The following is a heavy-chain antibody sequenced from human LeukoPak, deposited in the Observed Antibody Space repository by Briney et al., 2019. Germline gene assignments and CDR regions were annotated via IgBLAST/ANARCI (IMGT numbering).Heavy chain of an antibody. D-gene: IGHD3-10*01. V-gene: IGHV3-7*03. Sequence: GGSLRLSCAASGFTFSSYWMSWVRQAPGKGLEWEANIKQDGSEKYYVDSVKGRFTISRDNAKNSLYLQMNSLRAEDTAVYYCARVITMVRGVIDIWGQGTMVTVSS. J-gene: IGHJ3*02. CDR3: ARVITMVRGVIDI. CDR2: IKQDGSEK. CDR1: GFTFSSYW.